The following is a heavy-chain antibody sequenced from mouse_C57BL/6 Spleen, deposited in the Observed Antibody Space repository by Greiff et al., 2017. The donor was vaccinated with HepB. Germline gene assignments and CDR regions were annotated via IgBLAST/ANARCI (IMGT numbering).Heavy chain of an antibody. J-gene: IGHJ4*01. D-gene: IGHD2-2*01. V-gene: IGHV1-69*01. CDR3: ARWIMVTTEGYAMDY. CDR2: IDPSDSYT. CDR1: GYTFTSYW. Sequence: VQLQQPGAELVMPGASVKLSCKASGYTFTSYWMHWVKQRPGQGLEWIGEIDPSDSYTNYNQKFTGKSTLTVDKSSSPAYMQLSSLTSEDSAVYYCARWIMVTTEGYAMDYWGQGTSVTVSS.